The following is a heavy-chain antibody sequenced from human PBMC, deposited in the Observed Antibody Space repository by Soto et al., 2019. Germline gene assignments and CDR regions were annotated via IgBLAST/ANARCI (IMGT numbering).Heavy chain of an antibody. D-gene: IGHD2-21*02. J-gene: IGHJ4*02. CDR1: GYTLTNFY. V-gene: IGHV1-46*01. Sequence: ASVKVSCKASGYTLTNFYIHWVRQAPGQGLEWMGIINPNGGSTNYAHNFQGRVTITRDTSTSTVYMDLSSLRSEDTAVYYCAKEGAYCGGDCPETNFDYWGQGTLVTVSS. CDR3: AKEGAYCGGDCPETNFDY. CDR2: INPNGGST.